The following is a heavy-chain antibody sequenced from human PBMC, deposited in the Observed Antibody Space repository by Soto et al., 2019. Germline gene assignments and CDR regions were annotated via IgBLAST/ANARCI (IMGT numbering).Heavy chain of an antibody. V-gene: IGHV3-33*01. J-gene: IGHJ6*02. D-gene: IGHD3-3*01. CDR3: ARDASYYSLWSGYYPSRNGMDV. CDR1: GFTFSSFG. CDR2: IWYDGSKK. Sequence: QVQVVESGGGVVQPGRSLRLSCAASGFTFSSFGMHWVRQAPGKGLEWVSLIWYDGSKKSYGDSVKGRFTISRDNSRNTVYLQKNSLRADDTAVYYCARDASYYSLWSGYYPSRNGMDVCGQGTTVHVSS.